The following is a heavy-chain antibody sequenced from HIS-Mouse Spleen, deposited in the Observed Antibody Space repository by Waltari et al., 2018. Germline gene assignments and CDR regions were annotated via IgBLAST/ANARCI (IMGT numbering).Heavy chain of an antibody. CDR3: AARFGESHFDY. D-gene: IGHD3-10*01. J-gene: IGHJ4*02. Sequence: QFQLVQSGAEVTKPGASVKFPCKASGCTFTSYDINWVRQATGQGLEWMGWMNANSGNTGYAQKFQGRVTMTRNTSISTAYMELSSRRSEDTAVYYCAARFGESHFDYWGQGTLVTVSS. CDR1: GCTFTSYD. CDR2: MNANSGNT. V-gene: IGHV1-8*01.